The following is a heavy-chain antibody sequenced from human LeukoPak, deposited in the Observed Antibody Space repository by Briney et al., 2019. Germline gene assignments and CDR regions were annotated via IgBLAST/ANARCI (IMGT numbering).Heavy chain of an antibody. CDR2: MNPNSGNT. J-gene: IGHJ5*02. V-gene: IGHV1-8*01. D-gene: IGHD6-25*01. Sequence: GASVKVSCKASGYTFTSYDINWVRQATGQGLEWMGWMNPNSGNTGYAQKFQGRVTMTRNTSISTAYMELSSLRSEDTAVYYCARGDQAANWFDPWGQGTLVTVSS. CDR3: ARGDQAANWFDP. CDR1: GYTFTSYD.